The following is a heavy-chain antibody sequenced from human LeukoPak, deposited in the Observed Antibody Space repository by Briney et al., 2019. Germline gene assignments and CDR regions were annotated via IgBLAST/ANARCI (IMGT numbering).Heavy chain of an antibody. V-gene: IGHV3-53*01. D-gene: IGHD2-15*01. Sequence: GGSLRLSCTVSGFTVSSNSMSWVRQAPGKGLEWVSFIYSDNTHYSDSVKGRFTISRDNSKNTLYLQMNSLRAEDTAVYYCAKGGVVHAFDIWGQGTMVTVSS. J-gene: IGHJ3*02. CDR1: GFTVSSNS. CDR2: IYSDNT. CDR3: AKGGVVHAFDI.